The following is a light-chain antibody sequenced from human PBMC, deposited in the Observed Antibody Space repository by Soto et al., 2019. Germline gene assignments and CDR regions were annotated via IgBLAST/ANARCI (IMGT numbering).Light chain of an antibody. CDR1: SSKIGAGYD. Sequence: QSVLTQPPSVSGAPGQRVTISCTGSSSKIGAGYDVHWYQQLPGTAPKLLIYGNTNRPSGVPDRFSGSKSGTSASLAITGLQAEDETDYYCQSYDSRLSSYVFGTGTKLTVL. V-gene: IGLV1-40*01. J-gene: IGLJ1*01. CDR3: QSYDSRLSSYV. CDR2: GNT.